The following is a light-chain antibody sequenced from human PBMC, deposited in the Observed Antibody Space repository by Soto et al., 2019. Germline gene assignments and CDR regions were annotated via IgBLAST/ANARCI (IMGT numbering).Light chain of an antibody. V-gene: IGKV3-20*01. J-gene: IGKJ1*01. CDR1: QSVSSSF. CDR2: GAS. CDR3: QQYGSSPRT. Sequence: DIVLTQSPGTLSFSPGERATLSCRASQSVSSSFLAWYQQKPGQAPRLLIYGASNWATGIPDRFSGSGSGTDFTLTISRLEPEDFAVYYCQQYGSSPRTFGQGTKVDIK.